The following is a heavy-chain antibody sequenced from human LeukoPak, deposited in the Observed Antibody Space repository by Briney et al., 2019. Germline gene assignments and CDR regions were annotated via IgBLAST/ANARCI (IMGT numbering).Heavy chain of an antibody. Sequence: GGSLRLSCAASRFTFSSYSMNWVRQAPGKGLEWVSSISSSSSYIYYADSVKGRFTISRDNAKNSLYLQMNSLRAEDTAVYYCAREYSSSSVPSGGDDYWGQGTLVTVSS. CDR1: RFTFSSYS. CDR2: ISSSSSYI. D-gene: IGHD6-6*01. CDR3: AREYSSSSVPSGGDDY. J-gene: IGHJ4*02. V-gene: IGHV3-21*01.